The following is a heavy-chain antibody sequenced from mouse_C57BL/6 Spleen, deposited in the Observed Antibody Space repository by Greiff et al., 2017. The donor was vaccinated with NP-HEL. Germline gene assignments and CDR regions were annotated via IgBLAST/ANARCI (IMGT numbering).Heavy chain of an antibody. J-gene: IGHJ2*01. V-gene: IGHV7-3*01. D-gene: IGHD2-1*01. Sequence: DVKLVESGGGLVQPGGSLSLSCAASGFTFTDYYMSWVRQPPGKALAWLGFIRNKANGYTTEYSASVKGRFTISRDNSQSILYLQMNALRAEDSATYYCARCRDLLADYWGQGTTLTVSS. CDR2: IRNKANGYTT. CDR3: ARCRDLLADY. CDR1: GFTFTDYY.